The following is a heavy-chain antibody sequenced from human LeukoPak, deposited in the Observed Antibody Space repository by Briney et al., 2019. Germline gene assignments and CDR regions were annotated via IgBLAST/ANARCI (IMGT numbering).Heavy chain of an antibody. Sequence: SETLSLTCTVSGGSISSGGYCWSWIRQHPGKGLEWIGDIYYSGSTYYNPSLKSRVTISVDTSKNQFSLKLSSVTAADTAVYYCARVGWSNQLPPHRYYFDYWGQGTLVTVSS. CDR1: GGSISSGGYC. CDR2: IYYSGST. J-gene: IGHJ4*02. V-gene: IGHV4-31*03. D-gene: IGHD2-2*01. CDR3: ARVGWSNQLPPHRYYFDY.